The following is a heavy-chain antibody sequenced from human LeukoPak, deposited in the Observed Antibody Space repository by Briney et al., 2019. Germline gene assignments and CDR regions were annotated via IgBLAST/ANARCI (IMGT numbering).Heavy chain of an antibody. Sequence: GGSLRLSCAASGFTFSSYAMSWVRQAPGKGLEWVSGISGSGGSTYYADSVRGRFTISRDNSKNTLYLQMNSLRAEDTAVYYCAKDGGKADDYWGQGTLVTVSS. D-gene: IGHD3-3*01. J-gene: IGHJ4*02. CDR3: AKDGGKADDY. CDR2: ISGSGGST. V-gene: IGHV3-23*01. CDR1: GFTFSSYA.